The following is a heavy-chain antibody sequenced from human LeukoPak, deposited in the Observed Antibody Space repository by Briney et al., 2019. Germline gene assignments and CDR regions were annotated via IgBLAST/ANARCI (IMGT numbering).Heavy chain of an antibody. CDR3: AGKGPYYYDSSGYNY. D-gene: IGHD3-22*01. CDR2: ISSGSTI. CDR1: GGSFSGYY. Sequence: LSLTCAVYGGSFSGYYWSWIRQPPGKGLEWVSYISSGSTIYYADSAKGRFTISRDNAKNSLYLQMNSLRAEDTAVYYCAGKGPYYYDSSGYNYWGQGTLVTVSS. J-gene: IGHJ4*02. V-gene: IGHV3-11*01.